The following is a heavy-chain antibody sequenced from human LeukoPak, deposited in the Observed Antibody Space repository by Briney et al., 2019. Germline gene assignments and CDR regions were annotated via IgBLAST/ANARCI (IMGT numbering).Heavy chain of an antibody. CDR1: GYTFTSYG. V-gene: IGHV1-18*01. Sequence: ASVKVSCKASGYTFTSYGISWVRQAPGQGLEWMGWISAYNGNTNYAQKLQGRVTVTTDTSTSTAYMELRSLRPDDTAVYYCARDRYTAMAKGRFDYWGQGTLVTVSS. CDR2: ISAYNGNT. D-gene: IGHD5-18*01. J-gene: IGHJ4*02. CDR3: ARDRYTAMAKGRFDY.